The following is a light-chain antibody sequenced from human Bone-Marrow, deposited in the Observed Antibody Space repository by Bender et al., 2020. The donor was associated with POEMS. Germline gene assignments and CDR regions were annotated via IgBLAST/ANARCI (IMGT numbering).Light chain of an antibody. V-gene: IGLV2-14*01. CDR1: SSDIGGYNY. CDR2: DVS. Sequence: QSALTQPASVSGSPGQSITISCTGTSSDIGGYNYVSWYQQHPGKAPQLMIFDVSNRPSGVSNRFSASKSGNTASLTISGLQAEDEADYYCSSYTSSSVPYVFGTGTKVTVL. J-gene: IGLJ1*01. CDR3: SSYTSSSVPYV.